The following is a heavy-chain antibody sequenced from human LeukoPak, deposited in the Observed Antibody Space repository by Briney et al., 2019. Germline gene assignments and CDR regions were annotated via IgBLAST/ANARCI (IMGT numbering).Heavy chain of an antibody. Sequence: PGGSLRLSCAASGFTFSTYWMSWVRQAPGKGLEWVANIRQDGSHKYYVGSVKGRFTVSRDNAKNSLYLQMNSLRVEDAAVYYCVRDGGVSGYDLLDYWGQGTLVTVSS. J-gene: IGHJ4*02. CDR1: GFTFSTYW. CDR3: VRDGGVSGYDLLDY. V-gene: IGHV3-7*01. CDR2: IRQDGSHK. D-gene: IGHD5-12*01.